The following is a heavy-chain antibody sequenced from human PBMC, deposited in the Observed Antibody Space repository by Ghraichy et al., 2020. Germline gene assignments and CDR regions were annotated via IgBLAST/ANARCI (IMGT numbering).Heavy chain of an antibody. J-gene: IGHJ4*02. Sequence: GGSLRLSCAASGFTFSSYAMSWVRQAPGKGLEWVSAISGSGGSTYYADSVKGRFTISRDNSKNTLYLQMNSLRAEDTAVYYCASTRGYSYNYPIDYWGQGTLVTVSS. CDR3: ASTRGYSYNYPIDY. CDR2: ISGSGGST. V-gene: IGHV3-23*01. D-gene: IGHD5-18*01. CDR1: GFTFSSYA.